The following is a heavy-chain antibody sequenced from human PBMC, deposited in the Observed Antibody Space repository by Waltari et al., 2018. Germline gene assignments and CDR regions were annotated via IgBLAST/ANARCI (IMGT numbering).Heavy chain of an antibody. Sequence: EVQLVEYGGGLVQPGGSMRLSCAASGFTYHTYWMKWIRQATGKGREWLANINPDGSKKFYVDSVKGRFTVARDNAQNSLYLQMNNLRAEDTAVYYCTTLARGESGDYWGQGTLVTVSS. V-gene: IGHV3-7*01. CDR2: INPDGSKK. J-gene: IGHJ4*02. D-gene: IGHD3-10*01. CDR3: TTLARGESGDY. CDR1: GFTYHTYW.